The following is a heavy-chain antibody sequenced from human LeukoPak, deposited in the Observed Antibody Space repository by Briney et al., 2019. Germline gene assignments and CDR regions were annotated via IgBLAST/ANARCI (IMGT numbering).Heavy chain of an antibody. CDR2: ISGSGGST. Sequence: GGSLRLSCAASGFTFSSYAVSWVRQAPGKGLEWVSAISGSGGSTYYADSVKGRFTISRDNSKNTLYLQMNSLRAEDTAVYYYAKEFGGFLEWSYNYWGQGTLVTVSS. J-gene: IGHJ4*02. CDR3: AKEFGGFLEWSYNY. CDR1: GFTFSSYA. V-gene: IGHV3-23*01. D-gene: IGHD3-3*01.